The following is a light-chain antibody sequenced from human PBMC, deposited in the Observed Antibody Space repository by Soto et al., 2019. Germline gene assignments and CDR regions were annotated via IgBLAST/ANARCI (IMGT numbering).Light chain of an antibody. Sequence: QSVLTQPRSVSGSPGQSVTISCTGTTSDVGGYNYVSWYQQHPGKVPKLMIYDVTKRPSGVPDRFSGSKSGNTASLTISGLRPDDEADYYCCSYAGSYTSYVFGNGTKVT. CDR1: TSDVGGYNY. V-gene: IGLV2-11*01. CDR3: CSYAGSYTSYV. CDR2: DVT. J-gene: IGLJ1*01.